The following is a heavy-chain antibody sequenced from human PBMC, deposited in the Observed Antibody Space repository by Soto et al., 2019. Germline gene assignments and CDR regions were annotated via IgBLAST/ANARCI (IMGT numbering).Heavy chain of an antibody. V-gene: IGHV1-69*02. CDR1: GRIFSSYT. J-gene: IGHJ4*02. CDR2: IIPILGIA. CDR3: ARVGATPYLGD. Sequence: GDSVKVSCRASGRIFSSYTISWVRQAPGQGLEWMGRIIPILGIANYAQKFQGRVTITADKSTSTAYMELSSLRSEATAVSYCARVGATPYLGDRCKGTLVTVTS. D-gene: IGHD1-26*01.